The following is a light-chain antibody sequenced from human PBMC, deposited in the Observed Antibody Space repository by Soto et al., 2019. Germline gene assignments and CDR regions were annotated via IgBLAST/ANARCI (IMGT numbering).Light chain of an antibody. J-gene: IGKJ3*01. CDR3: QQYRTYPFT. V-gene: IGKV1-16*02. Sequence: DIQVTQSPSSLSASVGDRVTITCRASQGIDNYLAWIQQRPGKAPRSLIYAASNLHHGVPSKFRASGSGTDFNLTISSLQPEDFATYYCQQYRTYPFTFGPGTKV. CDR2: AAS. CDR1: QGIDNY.